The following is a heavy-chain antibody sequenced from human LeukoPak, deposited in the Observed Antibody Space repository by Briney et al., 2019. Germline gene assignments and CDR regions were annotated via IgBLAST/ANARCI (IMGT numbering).Heavy chain of an antibody. V-gene: IGHV5-51*01. J-gene: IGHJ4*02. CDR3: ARQSRDGSKTRGYYFDY. D-gene: IGHD3-10*01. CDR2: IYPADSDT. CDR1: GYIFTNYW. Sequence: GESLKISCQVSGYIFTNYWIGWVRQMPGKGLESMGIIYPADSDTTHSPSFQGQVTISADKSISTVYLQWSSLKASDTAMYYCARQSRDGSKTRGYYFDYWGQGTLVTVSS.